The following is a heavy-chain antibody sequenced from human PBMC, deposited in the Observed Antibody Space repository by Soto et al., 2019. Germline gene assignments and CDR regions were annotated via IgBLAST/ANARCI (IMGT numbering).Heavy chain of an antibody. CDR3: ARVSRDYHLYYFDY. J-gene: IGHJ4*02. CDR2: ISTTRNYT. V-gene: IGHV3-11*06. Sequence: GWSLRLSCIVSGFTFIDHFMAWVRQAPGKGLEWVSDISTTRNYTKYADSVKGRFSMSRDNARNSVYLQMNRLRADDTAVYYCARVSRDYHLYYFDYWGQGALVTVSS. D-gene: IGHD2-21*01. CDR1: GFTFIDHF.